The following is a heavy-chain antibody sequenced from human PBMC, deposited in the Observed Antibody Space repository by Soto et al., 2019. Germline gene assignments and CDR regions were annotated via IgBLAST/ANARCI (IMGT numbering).Heavy chain of an antibody. V-gene: IGHV3-30*04. Sequence: PGGSLRLSCAASGFTFSSYAMHGVRQATGKGLEWVAVISYDGSNKYYADSVKGRFTISRDNSKNTLYLQMNSLRAEDTAVYYCAKVLRSNRYYYYGMDVWGQGTTVTVSS. D-gene: IGHD4-4*01. CDR1: GFTFSSYA. CDR2: ISYDGSNK. J-gene: IGHJ6*02. CDR3: AKVLRSNRYYYYGMDV.